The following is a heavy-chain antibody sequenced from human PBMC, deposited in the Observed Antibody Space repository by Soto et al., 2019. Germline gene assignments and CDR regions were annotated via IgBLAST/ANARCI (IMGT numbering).Heavy chain of an antibody. Sequence: ASVKVSCTASGYTFTVYYMHWVRQAPGQGLEWMGWINPICGATNYAQKFQGRVTITTDESTSTAYMELSSLRSEDTAVYYSARDVNYDFWSGSDGVYGMDVWGQGTTVTVSS. V-gene: IGHV1-2*02. CDR2: INPICGAT. D-gene: IGHD3-3*01. CDR3: ARDVNYDFWSGSDGVYGMDV. CDR1: GYTFTVYY. J-gene: IGHJ6*02.